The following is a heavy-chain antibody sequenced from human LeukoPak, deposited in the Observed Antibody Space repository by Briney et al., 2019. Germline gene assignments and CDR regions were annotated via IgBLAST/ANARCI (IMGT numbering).Heavy chain of an antibody. V-gene: IGHV3-48*04. Sequence: GGSLRLSCAASEFTFSSYRMNWVRQAPGKGLEWVSYISSSSSTIYYADSVKGRFTISRDNAKNSLYLQMNSLRAEDTAVYYCARGPHYYGSGSSENWFDPWGQGTLVTVSS. D-gene: IGHD3-10*01. CDR2: ISSSSSTI. CDR3: ARGPHYYGSGSSENWFDP. J-gene: IGHJ5*02. CDR1: EFTFSSYR.